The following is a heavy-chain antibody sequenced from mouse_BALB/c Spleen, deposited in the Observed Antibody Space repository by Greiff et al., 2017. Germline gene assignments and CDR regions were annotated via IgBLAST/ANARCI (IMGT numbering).Heavy chain of an antibody. J-gene: IGHJ4*01. Sequence: QVHVKQSGPGLVAPSQSLSITCTVSGFSLTSYGVHWVRQPPGKGLEWLGVIWAGGSTNYNSALMSRLSISKDNSKSQVFLKMNSLQTDDTAMYYCARDQRGYVEDAMDYWGQGTSVTVSS. CDR2: IWAGGST. CDR3: ARDQRGYVEDAMDY. V-gene: IGHV2-9*02. CDR1: GFSLTSYG.